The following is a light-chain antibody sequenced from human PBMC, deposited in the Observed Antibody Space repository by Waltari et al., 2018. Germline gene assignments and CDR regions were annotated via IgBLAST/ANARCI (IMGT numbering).Light chain of an antibody. Sequence: ETLMTQSPATLSVSPGERATLSCRASQSVSSNLAWYQQKPGQAPRLLIYGASTRATGIPDRVSGSGSGTEFTLTISSLQSEDFAVYYCQQYNDWPPGFFGGGTKVEIK. CDR2: GAS. V-gene: IGKV3-15*01. J-gene: IGKJ4*01. CDR1: QSVSSN. CDR3: QQYNDWPPGF.